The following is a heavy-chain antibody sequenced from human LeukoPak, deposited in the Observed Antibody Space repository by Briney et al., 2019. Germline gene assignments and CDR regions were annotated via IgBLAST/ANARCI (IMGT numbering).Heavy chain of an antibody. J-gene: IGHJ4*02. CDR3: ARGLGSSGWPSYFDY. CDR1: GFSVSNNY. D-gene: IGHD6-19*01. CDR2: IWYDGSNK. Sequence: GGSLRLSCVVSGFSVSNNYIIWVRQAPGKGLEWVAVIWYDGSNKYYADSVKGRFTISRDNSKNTLYLQMNSLRAEDTAVYYCARGLGSSGWPSYFDYWGQGTLVTVSS. V-gene: IGHV3-33*08.